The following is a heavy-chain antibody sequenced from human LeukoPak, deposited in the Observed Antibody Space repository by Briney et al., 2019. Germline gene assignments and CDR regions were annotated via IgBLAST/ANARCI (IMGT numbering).Heavy chain of an antibody. CDR3: ASHYDFWSGYYKTRDAFDI. J-gene: IGHJ3*02. D-gene: IGHD3-3*01. CDR2: IYYSGST. CDR1: GGSISSYY. V-gene: IGHV4-39*01. Sequence: SETLSLTCTVSGGSISSYYWGWIRQPPGKGLEWIGSIYYSGSTYYNPSLKSRVTISVDTSKNQFSLKLSSVTAADTAVYYCASHYDFWSGYYKTRDAFDIWGQGTMVTVSS.